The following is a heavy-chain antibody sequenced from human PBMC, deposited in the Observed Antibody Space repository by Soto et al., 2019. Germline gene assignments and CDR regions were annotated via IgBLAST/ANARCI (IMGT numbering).Heavy chain of an antibody. V-gene: IGHV3-23*01. Sequence: GGSLRLSCAASGFTFSSYAMSWVRQAPGKGLEWVSAISGSGGSTYYADSVKGRFTISRDNSKNTLYLQMNSLRAEDTAVYYCAKSVYYDSSGSVAFDYWGQGTLVTVSS. CDR2: ISGSGGST. CDR3: AKSVYYDSSGSVAFDY. J-gene: IGHJ4*02. CDR1: GFTFSSYA. D-gene: IGHD3-22*01.